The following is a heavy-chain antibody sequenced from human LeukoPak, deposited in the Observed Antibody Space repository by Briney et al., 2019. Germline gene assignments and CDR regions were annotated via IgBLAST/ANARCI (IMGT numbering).Heavy chain of an antibody. J-gene: IGHJ6*03. Sequence: GASVEVSCKSSGYTFTRHYLHWVRQAPGQGLEWVGLINPTGTSSWSAQKFQGRGTLTRDRSTSTAYMELRSLRSDATAVYYCAREGGIARPPYLYYYIDVWGKGTTVTVSS. CDR1: GYTFTRHY. CDR3: AREGGIARPPYLYYYIDV. D-gene: IGHD6-6*01. CDR2: INPTGTSS. V-gene: IGHV1-46*01.